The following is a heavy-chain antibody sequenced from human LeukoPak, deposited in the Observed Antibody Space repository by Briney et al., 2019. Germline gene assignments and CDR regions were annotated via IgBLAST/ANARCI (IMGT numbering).Heavy chain of an antibody. Sequence: PGGSLRLSCAASGFTFSSYSMNWVRQAPGKGLEWVSSISSSSSYIYYADSVKGRFTISRDNAKNTLYLQMNSLRAEDTAVYYCARELASTVVPDYWGQGTLLTVSS. CDR2: ISSSSSYI. J-gene: IGHJ4*02. CDR1: GFTFSSYS. D-gene: IGHD4-23*01. CDR3: ARELASTVVPDY. V-gene: IGHV3-21*01.